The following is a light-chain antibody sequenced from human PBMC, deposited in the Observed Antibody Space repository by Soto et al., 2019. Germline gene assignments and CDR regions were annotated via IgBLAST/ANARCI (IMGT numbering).Light chain of an antibody. CDR1: QSISSY. V-gene: IGKV1-39*01. J-gene: IGKJ1*01. Sequence: DIQMTQSPSSLSASVGERVTITCRASQSISSYLNWYQQKPGKAPKLLIYAASSLQSGVTSRYSGSGSGTDFTLTISSLQPEDFATYYCQQSYSTPRTFGQGTKVEIK. CDR3: QQSYSTPRT. CDR2: AAS.